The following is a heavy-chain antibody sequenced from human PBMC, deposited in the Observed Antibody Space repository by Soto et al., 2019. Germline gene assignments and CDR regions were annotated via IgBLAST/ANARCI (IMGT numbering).Heavy chain of an antibody. CDR2: INHSGST. D-gene: IGHD2-21*02. J-gene: IGHJ4*02. Sequence: LSLTCAVYGGSFSGYYWSWIRQPPGKGLEWIGEINHSGSTNYNPSLKSRVTISVDTSKNQFSLKLSSVTAADTAVYYCARRAVVPAASAYCGGDCYSGYFDYWGQGTLVTVSS. CDR1: GGSFSGYY. V-gene: IGHV4-34*01. CDR3: ARRAVVPAASAYCGGDCYSGYFDY.